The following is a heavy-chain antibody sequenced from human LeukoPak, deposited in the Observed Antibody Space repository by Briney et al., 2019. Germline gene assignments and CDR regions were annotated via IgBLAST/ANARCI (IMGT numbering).Heavy chain of an antibody. CDR1: GGTFSSYT. V-gene: IGHV1-69*02. CDR2: IIPILGIA. J-gene: IGHJ4*02. D-gene: IGHD4-17*01. CDR3: ARGTWTWYEVTTEEPNFNY. Sequence: SVKVSCKASGGTFSSYTISWVRQAPGQGLEWMGRIIPILGIANYAQKFQGRVTITADKSTSTAYMELSSLRSEDTAVYYCARGTWTWYEVTTEEPNFNYWGQGTLVTVSS.